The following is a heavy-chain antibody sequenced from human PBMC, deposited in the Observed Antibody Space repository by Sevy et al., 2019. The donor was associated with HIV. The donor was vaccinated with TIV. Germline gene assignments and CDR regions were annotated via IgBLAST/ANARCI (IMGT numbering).Heavy chain of an antibody. CDR3: ARVVDIVVVPAAKINWFDP. Sequence: SETLSLTCTVSGGSVSSGSYYWSWIRQPPGKGLEWIGYIYYSGSTNYNPSIKSRVTISVDTSKNQFSLKLSSVTAADTAVYYCARVVDIVVVPAAKINWFDPWGQGTLVTVSS. V-gene: IGHV4-61*01. CDR2: IYYSGST. CDR1: GGSVSSGSYY. D-gene: IGHD2-2*01. J-gene: IGHJ5*02.